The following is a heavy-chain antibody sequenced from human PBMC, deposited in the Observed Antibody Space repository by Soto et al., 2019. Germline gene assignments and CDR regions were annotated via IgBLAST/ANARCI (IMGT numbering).Heavy chain of an antibody. J-gene: IGHJ4*02. CDR1: GGTFSSYD. CDR3: VSAYYDSSGDYCPQAPHFGC. V-gene: IGHV1-69*06. CDR2: IIPIFGTA. Sequence: SVKVSCKASGGTFSSYDISSVRRAPGQGLVWMGGIIPIFGTANYAQKFQGRVTITAEKSTRTAYMELRNLRSEETAVYYCVSAYYDSSGDYCPQAPHFGCWGQGTRVTVSS. D-gene: IGHD3-22*01.